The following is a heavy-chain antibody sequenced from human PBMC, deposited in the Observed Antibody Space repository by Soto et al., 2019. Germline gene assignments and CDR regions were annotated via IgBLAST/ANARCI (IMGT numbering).Heavy chain of an antibody. CDR3: AKGISGSQYYYYGMDV. CDR2: LSASGATT. D-gene: IGHD1-26*01. J-gene: IGHJ6*02. Sequence: EVQLLESGGGLVQPGGSLRLSCAASGFTFSTYAMTWVRQAPGKGLKWVSALSASGATTDHADSVKGRFTISRDNFENTLYLQMNSLRAEDTAVYYCAKGISGSQYYYYGMDVWGHGTTVTVSS. CDR1: GFTFSTYA. V-gene: IGHV3-23*01.